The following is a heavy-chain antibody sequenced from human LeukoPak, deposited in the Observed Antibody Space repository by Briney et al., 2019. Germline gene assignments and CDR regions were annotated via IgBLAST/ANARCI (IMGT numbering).Heavy chain of an antibody. J-gene: IGHJ1*01. CDR2: IHCDGSST. D-gene: IGHD6-6*01. CDR1: GFTLSAYW. Sequence: GGSLRLSCADSGFTLSAYWMHCVRDALGKGLVCVSRIHCDGSSTIYADSVKGRFIISRDNAKNTLYLQMNSLRAEDTAVYYSTRPSRAGSPRYFQHWGQGTLVTVSS. CDR3: TRPSRAGSPRYFQH. V-gene: IGHV3-74*01.